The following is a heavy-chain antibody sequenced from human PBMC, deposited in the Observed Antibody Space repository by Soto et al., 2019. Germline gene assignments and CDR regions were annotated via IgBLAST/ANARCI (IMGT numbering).Heavy chain of an antibody. CDR1: GFTFTRYS. J-gene: IGHJ4*02. CDR2: ISSTTNYI. Sequence: GGSLRLSCASSGFTFTRYSMNWVRQAPGRGLEWVSSISSTTNYIYYADSIKGRFTVSRGNAKNSVYLEMNSLSAEDTAVYYCARESEDLTSNFDYWGQGTLVTSPQ. V-gene: IGHV3-21*01. CDR3: ARESEDLTSNFDY.